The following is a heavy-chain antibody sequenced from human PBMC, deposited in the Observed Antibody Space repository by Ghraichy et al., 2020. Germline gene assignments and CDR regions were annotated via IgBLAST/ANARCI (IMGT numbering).Heavy chain of an antibody. CDR1: GFSLSDYW. V-gene: IGHV3-74*01. J-gene: IGHJ4*02. CDR2: INPDATNT. Sequence: LSLTCAASGFSLSDYWMNWVRQAPGKGLVWVSHINPDATNTKYADSVKGRFTVSRDNAKNTLYLQLNSLRAEVTAVYYCVRDGPGTNPYDYWGQGTLVTVSS. CDR3: VRDGPGTNPYDY. D-gene: IGHD1-1*01.